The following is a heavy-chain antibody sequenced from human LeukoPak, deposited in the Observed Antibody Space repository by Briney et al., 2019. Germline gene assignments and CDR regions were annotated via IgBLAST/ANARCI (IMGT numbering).Heavy chain of an antibody. J-gene: IGHJ5*02. CDR2: ISAYNGNT. V-gene: IGHV1-18*01. CDR3: ARAMTTKNWFDP. CDR1: GYTFTSYG. Sequence: ASVKVSCEASGYTFTSYGISWVRQAPGQGLGWMGWISAYNGNTNYAQKLQGRVTMTTDTSTSTAYMELRSLRSDDTAVYYCARAMTTKNWFDPWGQGTLVTVSS. D-gene: IGHD4-11*01.